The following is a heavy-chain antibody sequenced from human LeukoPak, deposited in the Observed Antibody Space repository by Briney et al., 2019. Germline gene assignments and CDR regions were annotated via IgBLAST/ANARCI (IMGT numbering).Heavy chain of an antibody. Sequence: PGGSLRLSCAASGFTFRSYWMHWVRQAPGKGLVWVSRINSGGSSTTYADSVRGRFTISRDNGKNTLYLQMNSLRAEVTAMYYCVRDGYSYGGVDYYYYGMGVWGLGTTVTVS. V-gene: IGHV3-74*03. CDR1: GFTFRSYW. D-gene: IGHD5-18*01. J-gene: IGHJ6*02. CDR2: INSGGSST. CDR3: VRDGYSYGGVDYYYYGMGV.